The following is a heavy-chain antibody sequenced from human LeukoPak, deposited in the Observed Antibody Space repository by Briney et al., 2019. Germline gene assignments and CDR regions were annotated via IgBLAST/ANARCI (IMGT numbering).Heavy chain of an antibody. CDR3: ARSLTGSGWPFYFDY. CDR1: GGTFSSYA. CDR2: IIPIFGTA. Sequence: SVKVSCKASGGTFSSYAISWVRQAPGQGLEWMGGIIPIFGTANYAQKLQGRVTMTTDTSTSTAYMELRSLRSDDTAVYYCARSLTGSGWPFYFDYWGQGTLVTVSS. J-gene: IGHJ4*02. D-gene: IGHD6-19*01. V-gene: IGHV1-69*05.